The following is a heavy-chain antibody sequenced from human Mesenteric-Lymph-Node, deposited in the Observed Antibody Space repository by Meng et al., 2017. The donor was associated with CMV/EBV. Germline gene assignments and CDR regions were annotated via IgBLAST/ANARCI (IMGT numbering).Heavy chain of an antibody. V-gene: IGHV5-51*01. CDR3: ARQGLLCSATSCYFDY. CDR1: GYRFTTYW. Sequence: GGSLRLSCKGSGYRFTTYWIGWVRQMPGKGLEWMGIIYPGDSDTRYSPSFQGQVTISADKSISTAYLQWSSLKASDTAIYYCARQGLLCSATSCYFDYWGQGTLVTVSS. D-gene: IGHD2-2*01. CDR2: IYPGDSDT. J-gene: IGHJ4*02.